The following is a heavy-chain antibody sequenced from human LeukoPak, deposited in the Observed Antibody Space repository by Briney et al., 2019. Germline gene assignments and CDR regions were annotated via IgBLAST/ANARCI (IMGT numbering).Heavy chain of an antibody. D-gene: IGHD6-19*01. V-gene: IGHV4-34*01. Sequence: LEWIGEINHSGSTNYNPSLKSRVTISVDTSKNQFSLKLSSVTAADTAVYYCARVSSGWSDAFDIWGQGTMVTVSS. J-gene: IGHJ3*02. CDR3: ARVSSGWSDAFDI. CDR2: INHSGST.